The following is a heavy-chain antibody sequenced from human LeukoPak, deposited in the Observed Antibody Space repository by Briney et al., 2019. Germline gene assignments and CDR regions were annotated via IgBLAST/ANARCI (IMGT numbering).Heavy chain of an antibody. CDR3: ARGGRIAAAGNSYYYYGMDV. J-gene: IGHJ6*02. V-gene: IGHV3-21*04. CDR2: ISSSSSYI. CDR1: GFTFSSYS. Sequence: GGSLRLSCAASGFTFSSYSMNWVRQAPGKGLEWVSSISSSSSYIYYADSVKGRFTISRDNAKNSLYLQMNSLRAEDTAVYYCARGGRIAAAGNSYYYYGMDVWGQGTTVTVSS. D-gene: IGHD6-13*01.